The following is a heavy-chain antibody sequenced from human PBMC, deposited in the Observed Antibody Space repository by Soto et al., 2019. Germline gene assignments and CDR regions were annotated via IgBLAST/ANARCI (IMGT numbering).Heavy chain of an antibody. D-gene: IGHD5-12*01. Sequence: EVQLVESGGGLVQPGGSLRLSCAASGFTFSSYSMNWVRQAPGKGLEWVSYISSRSSTIYYADSVKGRFTISRDNAKNSLYMQMSSLRAEDTAVYYCARADSGYAHGYYYYGMDVWGQGTTVTVSS. CDR3: ARADSGYAHGYYYYGMDV. CDR1: GFTFSSYS. V-gene: IGHV3-48*01. CDR2: ISSRSSTI. J-gene: IGHJ6*02.